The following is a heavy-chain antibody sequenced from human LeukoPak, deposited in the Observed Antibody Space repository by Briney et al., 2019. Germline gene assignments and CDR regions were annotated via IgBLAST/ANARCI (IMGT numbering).Heavy chain of an antibody. CDR2: IYYNGST. CDR1: GGSISSYY. CDR3: ARAFHRGVIDY. Sequence: SETLSLTCTVSGGSISSYYWSWIRQPPGKGLEWIGYIYYNGSTNYNPSLKSRVTISVDTSKNQFSLKLSSVTAADTAVYYCARAFHRGVIDYWGQGTLVTVSS. J-gene: IGHJ4*02. V-gene: IGHV4-59*01. D-gene: IGHD3-10*01.